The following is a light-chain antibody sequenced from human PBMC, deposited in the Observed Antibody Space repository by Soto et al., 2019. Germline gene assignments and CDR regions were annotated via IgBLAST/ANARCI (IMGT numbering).Light chain of an antibody. V-gene: IGKV1-39*01. CDR3: QQSYNTPYT. CDR2: AAS. CDR1: QSISVH. J-gene: IGKJ2*01. Sequence: DIQMTQSPSSLSASVGDTVTITCRASQSISVHLNWYQQKPGKVPKLLIYAASNLQSGVPSSFSGSGSETDFALTISSLQPEDFAPYYCQQSYNTPYTFGQGTKLQIK.